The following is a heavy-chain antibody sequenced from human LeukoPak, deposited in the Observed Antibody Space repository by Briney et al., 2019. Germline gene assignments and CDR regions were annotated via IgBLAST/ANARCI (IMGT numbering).Heavy chain of an antibody. V-gene: IGHV4-59*01. D-gene: IGHD2-2*01. CDR3: AREGQSADYGMDV. Sequence: SETLSLTCTVSGGSISSYYWSWIRQPPGKGLEWSGYIYYSGSTNYNPSLKSRVTISVDTSKNQFSLKLSSVTAADTAVYYCAREGQSADYGMDVWGKGTTVTVSS. CDR1: GGSISSYY. CDR2: IYYSGST. J-gene: IGHJ6*04.